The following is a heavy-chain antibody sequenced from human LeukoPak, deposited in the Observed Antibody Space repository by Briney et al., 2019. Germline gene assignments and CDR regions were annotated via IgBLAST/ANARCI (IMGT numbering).Heavy chain of an antibody. J-gene: IGHJ1*01. CDR3: ARSSGHVTH. V-gene: IGHV4-31*03. CDR2: IFYNGGS. D-gene: IGHD6-19*01. CDR1: GDSIGSGGYY. Sequence: SQTLPLTCTVSGDSIGSGGYYWTWIRQHPGRGLEWIGHIFYNGGSYYSPSLKGRVSIAVDASRTQFSLRLTSVTAADTAVYYCARSSGHVTHWGQGTLVTVSS.